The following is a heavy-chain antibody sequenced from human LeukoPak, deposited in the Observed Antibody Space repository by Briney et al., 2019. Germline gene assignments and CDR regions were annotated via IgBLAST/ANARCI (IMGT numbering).Heavy chain of an antibody. CDR2: IYYSGST. J-gene: IGHJ6*03. Sequence: KSSETLSLTCTVSGGSISSYYWSWIRQPPGKGLEWIGYIYYSGSTNYNPSLKSRVTISVDTSKNQFSLKLSSVIAADTAVYYCARGGGSGYYYYYMDVWGKGTTVTISS. D-gene: IGHD2-15*01. CDR1: GGSISSYY. CDR3: ARGGGSGYYYYYMDV. V-gene: IGHV4-59*01.